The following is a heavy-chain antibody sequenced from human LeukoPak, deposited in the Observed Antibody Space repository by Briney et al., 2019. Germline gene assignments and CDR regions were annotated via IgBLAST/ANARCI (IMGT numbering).Heavy chain of an antibody. D-gene: IGHD3-22*01. CDR2: IYTSGST. J-gene: IGHJ4*02. CDR1: GVSISSGSYY. Sequence: SETLSLTCTVSGVSISSGSYYWSWIRQPAGKGLEWIGRIYTSGSTNYNPSLKSRVTISADTSKNQFSLKLSSVTAADTAVYYCARASYSYDTSGWVPFDYWGQGTLVTVSS. CDR3: ARASYSYDTSGWVPFDY. V-gene: IGHV4-61*02.